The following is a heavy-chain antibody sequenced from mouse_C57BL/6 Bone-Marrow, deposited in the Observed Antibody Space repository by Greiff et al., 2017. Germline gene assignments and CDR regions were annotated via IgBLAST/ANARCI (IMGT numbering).Heavy chain of an antibody. Sequence: VQLQQPGAELVMPGASVKLSCKASGYTFTSYWMHWVKQRPGQGLEWIGEIDPSDSYTNYNQKFKGKSTLTVEKSSSTAYMQLSSLTSEDSAVYYWNWEYFDYWGQGTTLTVSS. D-gene: IGHD4-1*01. CDR3: NWEYFDY. V-gene: IGHV1-69*01. CDR2: IDPSDSYT. J-gene: IGHJ2*01. CDR1: GYTFTSYW.